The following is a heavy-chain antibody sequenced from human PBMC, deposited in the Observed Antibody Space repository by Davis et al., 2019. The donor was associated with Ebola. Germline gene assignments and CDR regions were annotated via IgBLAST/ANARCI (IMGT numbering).Heavy chain of an antibody. J-gene: IGHJ4*02. CDR2: IKSESAGGKT. V-gene: IGHV3-15*01. CDR1: GFTLSNAW. D-gene: IGHD1/OR15-1a*01. CDR3: STDRRVTTPAQFDY. Sequence: GESLKISCAASGFTLSNAWMSWVRQAPGKGLEWVGRIKSESAGGKTHYAAPVQVRFTILRDDSENTLYLQMTSLKPEDTGVYYCSTDRRVTTPAQFDYWGQGTVVTVSS.